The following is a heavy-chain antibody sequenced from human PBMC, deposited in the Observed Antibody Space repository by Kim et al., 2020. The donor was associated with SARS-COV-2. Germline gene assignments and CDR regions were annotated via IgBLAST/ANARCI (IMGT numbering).Heavy chain of an antibody. Sequence: SETLSLTCTVSGGSISSYYWSWIRQPPGKGLEWIGYIYYSGSTNYNPSLKSRVTISVDTSKNQFSLKLSSVTAADTAVYYCASKAAGTNYYYYGMDVWGQGATLTVSS. CDR2: IYYSGST. V-gene: IGHV4-59*13. CDR1: GGSISSYY. CDR3: ASKAAGTNYYYYGMDV. J-gene: IGHJ6*02. D-gene: IGHD6-13*01.